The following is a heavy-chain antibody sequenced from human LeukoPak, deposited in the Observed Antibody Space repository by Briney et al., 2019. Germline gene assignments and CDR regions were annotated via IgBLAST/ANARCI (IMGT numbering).Heavy chain of an antibody. CDR2: ISYDGSYK. V-gene: IGHV3-30*18. D-gene: IGHD4-17*01. CDR1: GFTFSSYG. Sequence: GRSLRLSCVASGFTFSSYGMHWVRQAPGKGLEWVAVISYDGSYKYYADSVKGRFTISRDNSKNTLYLQMDSLRAEDTAVYYCAKVGDYGDYALDYWGQGTLVTVSS. CDR3: AKVGDYGDYALDY. J-gene: IGHJ4*02.